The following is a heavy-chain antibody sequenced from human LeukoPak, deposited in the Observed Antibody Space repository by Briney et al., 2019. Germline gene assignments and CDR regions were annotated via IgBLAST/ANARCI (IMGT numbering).Heavy chain of an antibody. CDR3: ARGGDWGSYPR. J-gene: IGHJ4*02. CDR1: GGSISSGSYY. D-gene: IGHD2-21*02. Sequence: SETLSLTCTVSGGSISSGSYYWSWIRQPAGKGLEWIGRIYTSGSTNYNPSLKSRVTISVDTSKNQFSLKLSSVTAADTAVYYCARGGDWGSYPRWSQGTLVTVSS. CDR2: IYTSGST. V-gene: IGHV4-61*02.